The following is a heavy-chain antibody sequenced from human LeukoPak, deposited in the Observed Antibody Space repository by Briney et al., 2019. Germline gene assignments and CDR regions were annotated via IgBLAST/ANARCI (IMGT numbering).Heavy chain of an antibody. CDR1: GDYISSSGHF. J-gene: IGHJ4*02. CDR3: ARHELPGMSISAGLDY. Sequence: SETLSLTCAVSGDYISSSGHFWGWIRQPPGKGLEWIGSIYYSGNTYYSPSLKSRVTISVDTSKNQLSLELNFVTAADTAFYYCARHELPGMSISAGLDYWGQGTLVTVSS. V-gene: IGHV4-39*01. D-gene: IGHD6-13*01. CDR2: IYYSGNT.